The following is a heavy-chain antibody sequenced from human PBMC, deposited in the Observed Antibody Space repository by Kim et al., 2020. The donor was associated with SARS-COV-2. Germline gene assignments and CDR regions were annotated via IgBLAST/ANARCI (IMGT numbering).Heavy chain of an antibody. D-gene: IGHD6-13*01. CDR1: GFTFSDSA. V-gene: IGHV3-73*01. CDR3: TRVTPYSNIWWDAFDI. CDR2: IRSNANSYAS. J-gene: IGHJ3*02. Sequence: GGSLRLSCAASGFTFSDSAKYWVRQASGKGLEWVGRIRSNANSYASAYDVSVKGRFIISKDDSKNTAYLQMNSLKTEDTAIYYCTRVTPYSNIWWDAFDIWGQGTMVTVSS.